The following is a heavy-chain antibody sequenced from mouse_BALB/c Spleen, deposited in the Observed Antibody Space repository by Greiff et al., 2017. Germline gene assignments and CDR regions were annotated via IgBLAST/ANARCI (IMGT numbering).Heavy chain of an antibody. CDR2: ISSGSSTI. V-gene: IGHV5-17*02. J-gene: IGHJ4*01. CDR1: GFTFSSFG. CDR3: ARRTTVVAPYAMDY. Sequence: EVQLVESGGGLVQPGGSRKLSCAASGFTFSSFGMHWVRQAPEKGLEWVAYISSGSSTIYYADTVKGRFTISRDNPKNTLFLQMTSLRSEDTAMYYCARRTTVVAPYAMDYWGQGTSVTVSS. D-gene: IGHD1-1*01.